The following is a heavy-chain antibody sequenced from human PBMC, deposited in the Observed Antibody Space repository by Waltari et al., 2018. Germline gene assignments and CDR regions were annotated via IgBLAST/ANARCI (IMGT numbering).Heavy chain of an antibody. CDR3: ASDVHSGRYGWFDP. V-gene: IGHV3-74*01. J-gene: IGHJ5*02. CDR1: GFTFSTFW. Sequence: EVQLVESGGDLVQPGGSLRLSCAASGFTFSTFWVHWVRQVPGKGLVWVSRIKSDGSATSYADSVKGRFTISRDNAKNMVYLQMNSLRAEDTAVYHCASDVHSGRYGWFDPWGQGTLVTVSS. CDR2: IKSDGSAT. D-gene: IGHD1-26*01.